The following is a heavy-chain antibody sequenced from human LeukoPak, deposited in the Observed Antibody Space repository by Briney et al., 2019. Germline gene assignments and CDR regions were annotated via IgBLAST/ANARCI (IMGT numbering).Heavy chain of an antibody. CDR3: VRQFAS. V-gene: IGHV3-7*01. CDR1: GFTFSGFW. Sequence: PGGSLRLSCAVSGFTFSGFWMSWSRQAPGKGLEWVASINSDGSEGYYADVVKGRFTISRDNGKSSLYLQMNSLRVEDTALYYCVRQFASWGQGTLVTVSS. J-gene: IGHJ4*02. CDR2: INSDGSEG.